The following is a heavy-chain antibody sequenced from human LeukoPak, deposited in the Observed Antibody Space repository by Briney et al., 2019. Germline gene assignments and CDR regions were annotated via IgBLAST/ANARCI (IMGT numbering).Heavy chain of an antibody. D-gene: IGHD4-17*01. CDR2: IYYRGST. CDR3: ARGGDYGDLRYFDY. Sequence: SETLSLTCTVSGVSITSFYWSWIRQPPGKGLEWIGYIYYRGSTNYNPSLKSRVTFSVDTSKNQFSLKLNSVTAADTAVYYCARGGDYGDLRYFDYWGQGTLVTVSS. CDR1: GVSITSFY. J-gene: IGHJ4*02. V-gene: IGHV4-59*01.